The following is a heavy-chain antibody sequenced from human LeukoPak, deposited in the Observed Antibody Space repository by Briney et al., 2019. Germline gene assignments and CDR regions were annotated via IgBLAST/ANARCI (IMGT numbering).Heavy chain of an antibody. J-gene: IGHJ1*01. V-gene: IGHV3-23*03. CDR2: IYSDGSTT. CDR3: AKVGED. D-gene: IGHD3-10*01. Sequence: PGGSLRLSCAASGFTFSSYAMSWVRQAPGKGLVWVSRIYSDGSTTHYADSVKGRFTISRDNSKNTLYLQMNSLRAEDTAVYYCAKVGEDWGQGTLVTVSS. CDR1: GFTFSSYA.